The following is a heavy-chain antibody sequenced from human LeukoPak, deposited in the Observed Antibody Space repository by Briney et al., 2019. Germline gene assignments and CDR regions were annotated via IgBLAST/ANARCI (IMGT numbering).Heavy chain of an antibody. D-gene: IGHD3-22*01. CDR3: AKGGLYYYDSSGYFVY. CDR1: GFTFSSYA. J-gene: IGHJ4*02. V-gene: IGHV3-30*18. CDR2: ISYDGSNK. Sequence: PGGSLRLSCAASGFTFSSYAMSWVRQAPGKGLEWVAVISYDGSNKYYADSVKGRFTISRDNSKNTLYLQMNSLRAEDTAVYYCAKGGLYYYDSSGYFVYWGQGTLVTVSS.